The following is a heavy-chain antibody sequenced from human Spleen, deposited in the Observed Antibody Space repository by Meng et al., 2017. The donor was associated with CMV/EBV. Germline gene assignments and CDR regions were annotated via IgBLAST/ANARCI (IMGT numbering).Heavy chain of an antibody. CDR3: ASSSDWHFYFDY. V-gene: IGHV3-74*01. J-gene: IGHJ4*02. D-gene: IGHD6-25*01. Sequence: GESLKISCAASGFTFSSYWMHWVRQAPGKGLVWVSRINSDGSSTSFADSVKGRFTISRDNSKNTLYLQMNTLRPEDTAVYYCASSSDWHFYFDYWGQGTLVTVSS. CDR2: INSDGSST. CDR1: GFTFSSYW.